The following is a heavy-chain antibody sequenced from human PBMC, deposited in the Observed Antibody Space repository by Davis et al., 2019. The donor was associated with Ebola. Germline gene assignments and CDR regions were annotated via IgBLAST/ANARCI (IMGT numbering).Heavy chain of an antibody. CDR1: GFTFNIFD. J-gene: IGHJ5*02. V-gene: IGHV3-30*02. CDR3: ARGNRFCSGDICANWFDP. Sequence: GESLKISCAASGFTFNIFDMHWVRQAPGRGLEWVAFVRSHGSDDHYADSVKGRFTISRDNSKNTLYLQMNSLRAEDTAVYYCARGNRFCSGDICANWFDPWGQGTLVTVSS. CDR2: VRSHGSDD. D-gene: IGHD2-15*01.